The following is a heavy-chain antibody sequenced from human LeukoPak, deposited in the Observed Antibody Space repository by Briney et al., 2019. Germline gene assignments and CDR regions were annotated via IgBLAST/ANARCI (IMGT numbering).Heavy chain of an antibody. CDR3: ARITGGYSYGFDY. J-gene: IGHJ4*02. V-gene: IGHV4-34*01. D-gene: IGHD5-18*01. CDR2: INHSGST. CDR1: GFTFNTHS. Sequence: PGGSLRLSCAASGFTFNTHSMNWVRQPPGKGLEWIGEINHSGSTNYNPSLKSRVTISVDTSKNQFSLKLSSVTAADTAVYYCARITGGYSYGFDYWGQGTLVIVSS.